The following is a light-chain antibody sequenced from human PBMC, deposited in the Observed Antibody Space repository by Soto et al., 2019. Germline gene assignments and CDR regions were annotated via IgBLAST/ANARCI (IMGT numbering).Light chain of an antibody. CDR1: QYVGTR. CDR2: YTS. J-gene: IGKJ1*01. V-gene: IGKV3-11*01. Sequence: EIVFPPSPATLSSSPGETATLSCRASQYVGTRLAWYQHKPGQAPRLLIYYTSNRATGIPARFSGSGSGTDFTLTINSLAPEEFAVYYGQQYNNWPQTVGQGTKVENK. CDR3: QQYNNWPQT.